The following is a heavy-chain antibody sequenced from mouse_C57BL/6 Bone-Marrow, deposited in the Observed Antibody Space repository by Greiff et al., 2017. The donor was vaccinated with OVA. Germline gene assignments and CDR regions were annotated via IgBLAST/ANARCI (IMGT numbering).Heavy chain of an antibody. V-gene: IGHV1-18*01. Sequence: VQLQQSGPELVKPGASVKIPCKASGYTFTDYNMDWVKQSHGKSLEWIGDINPNNGGTIYNQKFKGKATLTVDKSSSTAYMELRSLTSEDTAVYYCAREGNYYYAMDYWGQGTSVTGPS. CDR1: GYTFTDYN. CDR2: INPNNGGT. CDR3: AREGNYYYAMDY. J-gene: IGHJ4*01.